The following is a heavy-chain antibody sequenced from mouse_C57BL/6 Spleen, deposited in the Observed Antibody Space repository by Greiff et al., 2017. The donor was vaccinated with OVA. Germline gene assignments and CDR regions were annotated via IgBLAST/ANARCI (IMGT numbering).Heavy chain of an antibody. V-gene: IGHV1-80*01. D-gene: IGHD2-4*01. CDR2: IYPGDGDT. CDR1: GYAFSSYW. CDR3: ARGRLRVLGDY. Sequence: VKLQESGAELVKPGASVKISCKASGYAFSSYWMNWVKQRPGKGLEWIGQIYPGDGDTNYNGKFKGKATLTADKSSSTAYMQLSSRTAEDAAVYFCARGRLRVLGDYGGQGTTLTVSS. J-gene: IGHJ2*01.